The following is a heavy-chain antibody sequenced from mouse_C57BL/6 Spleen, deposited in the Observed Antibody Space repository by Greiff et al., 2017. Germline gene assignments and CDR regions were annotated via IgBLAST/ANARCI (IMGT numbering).Heavy chain of an antibody. CDR2: IDPEDGDT. CDR1: GFNIQDYY. CDR3: TTDTTGGRSY. V-gene: IGHV14-1*01. Sequence: VQLQQSGAELVRPGASVKLSCTASGFNIQDYYMHWVKQRPEQGLEWIGRIDPEDGDTEYAPKFQGKATLTADTSSNTAYLQLSSLTSEDTAVYYCTTDTTGGRSYWGQGTTLTVSS. D-gene: IGHD1-1*01. J-gene: IGHJ2*01.